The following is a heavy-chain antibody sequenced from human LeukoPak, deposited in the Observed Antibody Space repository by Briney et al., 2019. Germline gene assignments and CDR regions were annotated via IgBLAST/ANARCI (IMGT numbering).Heavy chain of an antibody. V-gene: IGHV3-7*01. CDR2: IKQDGSEK. CDR1: GFTFSSYW. D-gene: IGHD4-17*01. J-gene: IGHJ5*02. CDR3: ARGANDYGDYGWFDP. Sequence: GGSLRLSCAASGFTFSSYWMSWVRQAPGKGLEWVANIKQDGSEKYYVDSVKGRFTISRDNAKNSLYLQMNSLRAEDTAVYYCARGANDYGDYGWFDPWGQGTLVTVS.